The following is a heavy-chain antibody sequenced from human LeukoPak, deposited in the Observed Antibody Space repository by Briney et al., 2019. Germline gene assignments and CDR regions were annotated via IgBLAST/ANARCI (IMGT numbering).Heavy chain of an antibody. CDR2: IKQDGSEK. CDR3: ARAGGDIVVVPAALYYYYYYYMDV. CDR1: GFTFSSYW. Sequence: GGSLRLSCAPSGFTFSSYWMSWVRQAPGKGLEWVANIKQDGSEKYYVDSVKGRFTISRDNAKNSLYLQMNSLRAEDTAVYYCARAGGDIVVVPAALYYYYYYYMDVWGKGTTVTVSS. J-gene: IGHJ6*03. V-gene: IGHV3-7*01. D-gene: IGHD2-2*01.